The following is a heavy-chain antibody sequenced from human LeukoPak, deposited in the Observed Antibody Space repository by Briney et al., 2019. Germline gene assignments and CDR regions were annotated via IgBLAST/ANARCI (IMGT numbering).Heavy chain of an antibody. J-gene: IGHJ4*02. CDR1: RYSISSGYN. Sequence: SETLSLTCAVSRYSISSGYNLGWIRQSPGKGLEWIGRISHSGSTYYNPSLKSRVTISVDTSKNEFSLNLSSVTAADTAVYYCAIGSYGLGSYYKGNYFDYWGRGTLVTVSS. CDR3: AIGSYGLGSYYKGNYFDY. V-gene: IGHV4-38-2*01. D-gene: IGHD3-10*01. CDR2: ISHSGST.